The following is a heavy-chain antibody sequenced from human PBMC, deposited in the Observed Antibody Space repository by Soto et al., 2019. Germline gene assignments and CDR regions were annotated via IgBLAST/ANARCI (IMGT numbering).Heavy chain of an antibody. Sequence: EVQLVESGGGLVQPGGSLRLSCAASGFTVSSNYMSWVRQAPGKGLEWVSVIYSGGSTYYAGSVKGRFTITRHNSKNTLYLQMNSLRAEDTAVYYCARGQWSYANYWGQGTLVTVSS. V-gene: IGHV3-53*04. CDR1: GFTVSSNY. CDR2: IYSGGST. J-gene: IGHJ4*02. CDR3: ARGQWSYANY. D-gene: IGHD1-26*01.